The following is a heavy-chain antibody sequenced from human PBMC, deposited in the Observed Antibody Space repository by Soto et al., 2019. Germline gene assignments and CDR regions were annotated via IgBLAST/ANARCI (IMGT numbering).Heavy chain of an antibody. CDR1: RDSVSSNSAA. J-gene: IGHJ6*03. Sequence: PSQTLSLTCAISRDSVSSNSAAWNWIRQSPSRDLEWLGRTYYRSKWYNDHAVSVKSRITINPDTSKNQYSLQLNSVTPEDTAVYYCAREDSSSWPHYYYYMDVWGKGTTVTVSS. CDR2: TYYRSKWYN. V-gene: IGHV6-1*01. D-gene: IGHD6-13*01. CDR3: AREDSSSWPHYYYYMDV.